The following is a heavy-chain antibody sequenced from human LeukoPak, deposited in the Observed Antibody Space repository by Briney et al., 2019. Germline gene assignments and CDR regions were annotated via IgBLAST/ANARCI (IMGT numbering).Heavy chain of an antibody. Sequence: GGSLRLSCAASGFTFSSYGMHWVRQAPGKGLEWVAFIRYDGSNKYYADSVKGRFTISRDNSKNTLYLQMNSLRAEDTAVYYCAKARDGYNYGGDYWGQGTLATVSS. CDR3: AKARDGYNYGGDY. J-gene: IGHJ4*02. V-gene: IGHV3-30*02. CDR1: GFTFSSYG. D-gene: IGHD5-24*01. CDR2: IRYDGSNK.